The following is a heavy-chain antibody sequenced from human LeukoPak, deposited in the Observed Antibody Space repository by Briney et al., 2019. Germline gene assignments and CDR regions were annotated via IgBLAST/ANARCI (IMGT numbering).Heavy chain of an antibody. D-gene: IGHD6-25*01. Sequence: SETLSLTCTVSGGSISSYYWSWIRQPPGKGLEWIGYIYYSGSTNYNPSLTSRATISVDTSKNQFSLKVNSVTAADTAVYYCARVRSYNGSGGLALDNWGQGTLVTVSS. J-gene: IGHJ4*02. CDR2: IYYSGST. CDR3: ARVRSYNGSGGLALDN. CDR1: GGSISSYY. V-gene: IGHV4-59*08.